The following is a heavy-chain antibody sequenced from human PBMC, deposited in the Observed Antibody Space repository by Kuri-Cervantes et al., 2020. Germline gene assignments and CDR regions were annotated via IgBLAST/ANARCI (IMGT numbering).Heavy chain of an antibody. CDR1: GYTFNNYA. D-gene: IGHD4-17*01. CDR2: IIPIFGTA. J-gene: IGHJ4*02. CDR3: ARGFILQGEIYGFDY. Sequence: SVKVSCKASGYTFNNYAMNWVRQAPGQGLEWMGGIIPIFGTANYAQKFQGRVTITADESTSTAYMELSSLRSEDTAVYYCARGFILQGEIYGFDYWGQGTLVTVSS. V-gene: IGHV1-69*13.